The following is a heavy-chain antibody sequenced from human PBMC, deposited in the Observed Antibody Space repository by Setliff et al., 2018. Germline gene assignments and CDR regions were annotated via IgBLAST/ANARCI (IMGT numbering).Heavy chain of an antibody. CDR3: ARGKLLWFGELRAQYYFDY. CDR2: IYYSGST. J-gene: IGHJ4*02. Sequence: SETLSLTCTVSGGSISSHYWSWIRQPPGKGLEWIGSIYYSGSTNYNPSLKSRVTISVDTSKNQFSLKLSSVTAADTAMYYCARGKLLWFGELRAQYYFDYWGQGTLVTAPQ. D-gene: IGHD3-10*01. CDR1: GGSISSHY. V-gene: IGHV4-59*11.